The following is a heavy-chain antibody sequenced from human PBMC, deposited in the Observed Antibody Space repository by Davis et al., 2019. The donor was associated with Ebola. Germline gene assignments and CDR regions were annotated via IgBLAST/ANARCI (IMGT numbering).Heavy chain of an antibody. D-gene: IGHD2-15*01. CDR1: GFTFSTYA. V-gene: IGHV3-30*04. CDR3: ATEYCGGGSCQNNRGSAFDI. J-gene: IGHJ3*02. CDR2: ISYDGSDI. Sequence: PGGSLRLSCAASGFTFSTYAMHWVRQAPGKGLEWVAFISYDGSDIWYGDSVKGRFTISRDNSKNTLYLQMNSLRAEDTAVYYCATEYCGGGSCQNNRGSAFDIWGQGTMVTVSS.